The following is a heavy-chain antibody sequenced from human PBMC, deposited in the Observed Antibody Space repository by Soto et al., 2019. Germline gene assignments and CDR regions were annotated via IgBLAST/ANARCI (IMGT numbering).Heavy chain of an antibody. V-gene: IGHV1-46*01. D-gene: IGHD2-2*01. CDR3: ANDSGCSSTSCQDYCGMDV. J-gene: IGHJ6*02. CDR1: GYTFTSYY. CDR2: INPSGGST. Sequence: QVQLVQSGAEVKKPGASVKVSCKASGYTFTSYYMHWVRQAPGQGLEWMGIINPSGGSTSYAQKFEGRVTMTRDTSTSTVYVELSSLRSEETAVYYCANDSGCSSTSCQDYCGMDVWGQGTTVTVSS.